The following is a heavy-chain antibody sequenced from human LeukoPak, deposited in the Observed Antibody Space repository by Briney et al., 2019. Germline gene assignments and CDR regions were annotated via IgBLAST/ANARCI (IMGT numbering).Heavy chain of an antibody. CDR2: IYHSGST. J-gene: IGHJ4*02. CDR3: ARGKRGFGELEHDY. Sequence: SQTLSLTCAVSGGSISSGGYSWSWIRQPPGKGLEWIGYIYHSGSTYYNPSLKSRVTISVDRSKNQFSLKLSSVTAADTAVYYCARGKRGFGELEHDYWGQGTLVTVSS. CDR1: GGSISSGGYS. V-gene: IGHV4-30-2*01. D-gene: IGHD3-10*01.